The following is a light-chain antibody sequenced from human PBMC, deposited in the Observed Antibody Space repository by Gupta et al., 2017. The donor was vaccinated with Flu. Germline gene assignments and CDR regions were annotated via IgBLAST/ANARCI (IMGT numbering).Light chain of an antibody. Sequence: TLSVSPGERATLSCRASETVDGNSLAWYQQKPGQAPRLLIYGASSRATGIPDRFSGSGSGTDFTLTISRLEPEDFVVYYCQQYGSSPPDTFGQGTRLEIK. CDR2: GAS. CDR1: ETVDGNS. V-gene: IGKV3-20*01. CDR3: QQYGSSPPDT. J-gene: IGKJ2*01.